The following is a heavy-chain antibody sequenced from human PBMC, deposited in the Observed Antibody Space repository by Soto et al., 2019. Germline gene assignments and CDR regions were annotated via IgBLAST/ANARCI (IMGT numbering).Heavy chain of an antibody. CDR2: ISGSGDRT. CDR1: GITISNYP. Sequence: EVQLLESGGGLVQRGGSLRLSCAASGITISNYPMSWVRQAPGKGLDWVSGISGSGDRTYYADSAKGRFTISKDISKTSLSLQLDRLGVEDTAVYFCVKDDGGYPSTAPLWGQGTLVTVSS. D-gene: IGHD3-22*01. J-gene: IGHJ4*02. V-gene: IGHV3-23*01. CDR3: VKDDGGYPSTAPL.